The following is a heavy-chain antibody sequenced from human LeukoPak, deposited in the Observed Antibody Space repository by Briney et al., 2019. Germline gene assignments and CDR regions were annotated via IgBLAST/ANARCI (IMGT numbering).Heavy chain of an antibody. CDR1: GGSISSSSYY. CDR2: IYYSGST. CDR3: ARSRRHYDYVWGSREGYYFDY. Sequence: SETLSLTCTVSGGSISSSSYYWGWIRQPPGKGLEWIGSIYYSGSTYYNPSLQSRVTISVDTSKNQFSLKLSSVTAADTAVYYCARSRRHYDYVWGSREGYYFDYWGQGTLVTVSS. J-gene: IGHJ4*02. V-gene: IGHV4-39*01. D-gene: IGHD3-16*01.